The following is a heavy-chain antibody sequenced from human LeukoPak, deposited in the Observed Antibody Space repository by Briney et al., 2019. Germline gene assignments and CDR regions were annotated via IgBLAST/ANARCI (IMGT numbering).Heavy chain of an antibody. Sequence: GGSLRLSCAASGFTFSSYGMSWVRQAPGKGLEWVSAISGSGGSTYYADSVKGRFTISRDNSKNTLYLQMNSLRAEDTAVYYCAKEAHYYGSGSYIWFDPWGQGTLVTVSS. D-gene: IGHD3-10*01. V-gene: IGHV3-23*01. J-gene: IGHJ5*02. CDR2: ISGSGGST. CDR3: AKEAHYYGSGSYIWFDP. CDR1: GFTFSSYG.